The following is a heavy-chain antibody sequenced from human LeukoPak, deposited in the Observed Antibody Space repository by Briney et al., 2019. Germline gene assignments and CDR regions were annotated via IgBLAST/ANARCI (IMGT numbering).Heavy chain of an antibody. Sequence: ASVKVSCKASGYTFTSYGIRWVRQAPGQGLEWMGWISTYNGNTNYAQKLQGRVTMTTDTSTSTAYMELRSLRSDDTAVYYCARDAHSYCGGDCYSPYWGQGTLVTVSS. J-gene: IGHJ4*02. CDR1: GYTFTSYG. D-gene: IGHD2-21*02. CDR2: ISTYNGNT. V-gene: IGHV1-18*01. CDR3: ARDAHSYCGGDCYSPY.